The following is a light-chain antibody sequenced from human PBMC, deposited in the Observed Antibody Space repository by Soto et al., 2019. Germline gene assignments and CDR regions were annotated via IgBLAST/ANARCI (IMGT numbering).Light chain of an antibody. CDR3: SSYTSSSTVL. CDR2: EVT. J-gene: IGLJ2*01. CDR1: SSDVGGYNY. V-gene: IGLV2-14*01. Sequence: QSALTQPASVSGSLGQSITISCTGTSSDVGGYNYVSWYQQHPGNDPKVVIFEVTKRPSGVSSRFSGYKSGNTASLTVSGLQAEDEGDYYCSSYTSSSTVLFGGGTKLTVL.